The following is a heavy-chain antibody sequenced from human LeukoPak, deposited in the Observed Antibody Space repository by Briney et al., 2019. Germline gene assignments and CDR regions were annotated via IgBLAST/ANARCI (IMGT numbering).Heavy chain of an antibody. V-gene: IGHV1-46*01. J-gene: IGHJ6*02. CDR3: ASTSITIFGVPRPTHYYYYYGMDV. CDR1: GYTFTSYG. D-gene: IGHD3-3*01. CDR2: INPSGGST. Sequence: ASVKVSCKASGYTFTSYGISWVRPAPGQGLEWMGIINPSGGSTSYAQKFQGRVTMTRDTSTSTVYMELSSLRSDDTAVYCCASTSITIFGVPRPTHYYYYYGMDVWGQGTTVTVSS.